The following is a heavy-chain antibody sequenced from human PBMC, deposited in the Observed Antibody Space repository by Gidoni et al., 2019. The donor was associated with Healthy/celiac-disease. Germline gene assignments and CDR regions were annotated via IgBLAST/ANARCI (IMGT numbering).Heavy chain of an antibody. V-gene: IGHV3-33*01. CDR3: AREEYSSSDYYYYGMDV. D-gene: IGHD6-6*01. CDR2: IWYDGSNK. CDR1: GFTFSSYG. Sequence: QVQLVESGGGVAQPGRSLRLSCAASGFTFSSYGMHWVRQAPGKGLGWVAVIWYDGSNKYYADSVKGRFTISRDNSKNTLYLQMNSLRAEDTAVYYCAREEYSSSDYYYYGMDVWGQGTTVTVSS. J-gene: IGHJ6*02.